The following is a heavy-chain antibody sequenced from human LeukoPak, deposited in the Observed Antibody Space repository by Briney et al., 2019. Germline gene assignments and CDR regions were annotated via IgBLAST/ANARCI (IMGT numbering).Heavy chain of an antibody. CDR3: TTVETTVPTPPFDY. CDR1: GFTLSNYA. V-gene: IGHV3-15*01. Sequence: PGGSLRLSCAASGFTLSNYAMTWVRQAPGKGLEWVGRIKSKTDGGTTDYAAPVKGRFTISRDDSKNTLYLQMNSLKTEDTAVYYCTTVETTVPTPPFDYWGQGTLVTVSS. D-gene: IGHD4-11*01. J-gene: IGHJ4*02. CDR2: IKSKTDGGTT.